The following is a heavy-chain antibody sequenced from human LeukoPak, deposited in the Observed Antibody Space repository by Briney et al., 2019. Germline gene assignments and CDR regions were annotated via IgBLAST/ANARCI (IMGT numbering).Heavy chain of an antibody. CDR3: ARDPGSSFPMDV. J-gene: IGHJ6*03. CDR1: GFTFSSYS. CDR2: ISTSSSTI. D-gene: IGHD6-13*01. V-gene: IGHV3-48*01. Sequence: PGGSVRLSCAASGFTFSSYSMNWVRQAPGKGLEWVSYISTSSSTIYYADSVKGRFTISRDNAKNSLYLQMNSLRAEDTAVYYCARDPGSSFPMDVWGKGTTVTVSS.